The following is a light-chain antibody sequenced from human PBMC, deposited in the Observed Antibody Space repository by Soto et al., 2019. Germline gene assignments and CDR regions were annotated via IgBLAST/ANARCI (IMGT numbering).Light chain of an antibody. J-gene: IGKJ2*01. CDR3: QRSYSTPYT. CDR1: QSISSY. Sequence: DIQMTQSPSSLSASVGDRVTITCRTSQSISSYLNWYQQKPGKAPKLLIYSASSLQSGVPSRFSGSGSGTDYTLTISSLQPKDLGTYYCQRSYSTPYTFGQGTKLEIK. V-gene: IGKV1-39*01. CDR2: SAS.